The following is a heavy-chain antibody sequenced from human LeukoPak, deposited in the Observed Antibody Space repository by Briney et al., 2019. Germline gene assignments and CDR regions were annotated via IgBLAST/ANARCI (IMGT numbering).Heavy chain of an antibody. CDR1: GGSISNYY. J-gene: IGHJ4*02. V-gene: IGHV4-59*01. CDR2: VYYSGST. D-gene: IGHD6-6*01. Sequence: PSETLSLTCTVSGGSISNYYWSWIRQPPGKGLDWIGYVYYSGSTNYNPALKSRVTISVDTSKSQFSLKLGSVTAADTAVYFCARLSPPGRSSVKGEYYFDYWGQGALVTVSS. CDR3: ARLSPPGRSSVKGEYYFDY.